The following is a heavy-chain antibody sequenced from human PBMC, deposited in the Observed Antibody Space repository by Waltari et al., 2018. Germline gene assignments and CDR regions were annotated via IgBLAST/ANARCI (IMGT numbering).Heavy chain of an antibody. D-gene: IGHD1-7*01. V-gene: IGHV3-23*01. CDR2: IMGSGGST. Sequence: EVHLLESGGGLVQPGGSLRLSCAASGFTFSNYAMNWVRQAPGKGLEWVSNIMGSGGSTYYADSVKGRFTISRDNSKNTLYLQMNSLRAEDTAVYYCAKRGNYIDNWFDPWGQGTLVTVSS. J-gene: IGHJ5*02. CDR1: GFTFSNYA. CDR3: AKRGNYIDNWFDP.